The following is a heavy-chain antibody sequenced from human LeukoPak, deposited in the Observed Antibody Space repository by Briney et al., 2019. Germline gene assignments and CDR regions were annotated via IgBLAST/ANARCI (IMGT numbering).Heavy chain of an antibody. J-gene: IGHJ4*02. CDR1: GVSFSAYY. CDR3: ARAVAGNYFDY. Sequence: SETLSLTCAVYGVSFSAYYWSWLRQPPGKGLEWIGEINHTGSTSYNPSLKSRVTISVDTSKNQSSLKLSSVTAADTAVYYCARAVAGNYFDYWGQGTLVTVSS. V-gene: IGHV4-34*01. CDR2: INHTGST. D-gene: IGHD6-19*01.